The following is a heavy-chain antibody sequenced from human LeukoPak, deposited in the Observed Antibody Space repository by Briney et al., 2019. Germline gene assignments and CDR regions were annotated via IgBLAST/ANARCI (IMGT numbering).Heavy chain of an antibody. CDR1: GFTFDDYA. J-gene: IGHJ5*02. CDR3: ARSHSSSWYVDRNNFFDP. V-gene: IGHV3-9*01. CDR2: ISWNSGSI. D-gene: IGHD6-13*01. Sequence: GGSLRLSCAASGFTFDDYAMHWVRQAPGKGLEWVSGISWNSGSIGYADSVKGRFTISRDNAKNSLYLQMNSLRAEDTAMYYCARSHSSSWYVDRNNFFDPWGQGTLVTVSS.